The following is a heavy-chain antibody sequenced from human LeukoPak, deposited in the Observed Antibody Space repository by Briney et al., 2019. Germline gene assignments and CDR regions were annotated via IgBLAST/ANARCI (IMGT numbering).Heavy chain of an antibody. V-gene: IGHV3-74*01. J-gene: IGHJ4*02. Sequence: GVSLRLSCTASGFTFSSYWMHWVRQAPGKGLVWVSRINSDGGSTSYADSVKGRFTISRDNAKNTLHLQMNSLRAEDTAVYYCARRIQGMAPYYFDYWGQGTLVTVSS. D-gene: IGHD5-24*01. CDR1: GFTFSSYW. CDR2: INSDGGST. CDR3: ARRIQGMAPYYFDY.